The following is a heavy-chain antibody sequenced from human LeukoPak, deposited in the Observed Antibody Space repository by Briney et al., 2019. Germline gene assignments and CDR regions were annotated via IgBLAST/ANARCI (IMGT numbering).Heavy chain of an antibody. Sequence: GGSLRLSCAASGFTFSDYSMNWVRQAPGKGLEWVSRITSSSDSIYYADSVKGRFTISRDNAKNSLYLQMNSLRDEDTAVYYCARDYGSHGEYFDYWGQGTLVTVSS. CDR3: ARDYGSHGEYFDY. V-gene: IGHV3-48*02. D-gene: IGHD3-10*01. J-gene: IGHJ4*02. CDR1: GFTFSDYS. CDR2: ITSSSDSI.